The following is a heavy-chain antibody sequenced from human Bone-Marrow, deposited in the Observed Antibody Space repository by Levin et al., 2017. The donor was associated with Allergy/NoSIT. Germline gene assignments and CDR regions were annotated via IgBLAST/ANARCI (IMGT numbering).Heavy chain of an antibody. Sequence: SCAASGFTFSSYAMSWVRQAPGKGLEWVSSISGSGTITHYAESMKGRFTISRDISKNMLHLQMNSLRAEDTAIYFCAKEGLAVAGYYFDSWGQGTLVTVSS. J-gene: IGHJ4*02. CDR1: GFTFSSYA. V-gene: IGHV3-23*01. CDR3: AKEGLAVAGYYFDS. D-gene: IGHD6-19*01. CDR2: ISGSGTIT.